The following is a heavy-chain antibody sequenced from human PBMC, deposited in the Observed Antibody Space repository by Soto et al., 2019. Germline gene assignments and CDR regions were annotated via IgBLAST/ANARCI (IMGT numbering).Heavy chain of an antibody. J-gene: IGHJ6*02. CDR2: TSYDGSKK. CDR3: AKWGLSGHGMDV. CDR1: GFIFSNYG. Sequence: QVQLVESGGGVVQPGRSLRLSCAASGFIFSNYGMHWVRQAPGKGLEWVAVTSYDGSKKYYADSVKGRFTISKDNSKNTVYRQMNSLRIEDTAVYYCAKWGLSGHGMDVWGQGTTVTVSS. V-gene: IGHV3-30*18. D-gene: IGHD7-27*01.